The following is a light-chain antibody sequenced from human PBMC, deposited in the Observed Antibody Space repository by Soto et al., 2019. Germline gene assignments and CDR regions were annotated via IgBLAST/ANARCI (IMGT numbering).Light chain of an antibody. Sequence: DIVLTQSPGTLSLSPGERATLSCRASQSVDSVYLTWYQQKPGQAPRLLIYGASTRAAGIPSRFSGSGSGTDFTLTISILEPDDFAVHYCQQYDTSPPLYTFGQGTKLEFK. V-gene: IGKV3-20*01. CDR2: GAS. J-gene: IGKJ2*01. CDR1: QSVDSVY. CDR3: QQYDTSPPLYT.